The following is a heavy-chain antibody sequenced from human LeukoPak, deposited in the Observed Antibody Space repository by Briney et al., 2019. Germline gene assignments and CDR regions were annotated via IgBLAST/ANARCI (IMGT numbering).Heavy chain of an antibody. CDR3: ARSTNLLEAGTYYGMDV. CDR2: ISYDGSNK. J-gene: IGHJ6*02. D-gene: IGHD6-19*01. V-gene: IGHV3-30*04. Sequence: PGGSLRLSCAASGFTFRSYAMHWVRQAPGKGLEWVAVISYDGSNKYYADSVKGRFTISRNNSKNTLYLQMNSLRAEDTAVYYCARSTNLLEAGTYYGMDVWGQGTTVTVSS. CDR1: GFTFRSYA.